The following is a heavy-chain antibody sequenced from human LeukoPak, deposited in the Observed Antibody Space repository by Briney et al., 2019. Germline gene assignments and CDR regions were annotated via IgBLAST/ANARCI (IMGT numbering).Heavy chain of an antibody. J-gene: IGHJ5*02. D-gene: IGHD2-2*01. CDR2: INPNSGGT. Sequence: GASVKVSCKASGYTFTSYGISWVRQAPGQGLEWMGRINPNSGGTNYAQKFQGRVTMTRDTSISTAYMELSRLRSDDTAVYYCARGGPVVHAIIYNWFDPWGQGTLVTVSS. CDR1: GYTFTSYG. CDR3: ARGGPVVHAIIYNWFDP. V-gene: IGHV1-2*06.